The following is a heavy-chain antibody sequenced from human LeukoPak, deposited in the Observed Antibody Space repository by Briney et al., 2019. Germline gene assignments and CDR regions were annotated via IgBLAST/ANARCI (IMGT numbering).Heavy chain of an antibody. CDR3: TTIRYDFWSGYNYMPWY. CDR2: IKQDGSEK. V-gene: IGHV3-7*03. J-gene: IGHJ4*02. Sequence: PGGSLRLSCATSGFTFSRYWVSWVRQAPGKGLEWVANIKQDGSEKYYVDSVKGRFTISRDNAKNSLYLQMNSLRAEDTAVYYCTTIRYDFWSGYNYMPWYWGQGTLVTVSS. D-gene: IGHD3-3*01. CDR1: GFTFSRYW.